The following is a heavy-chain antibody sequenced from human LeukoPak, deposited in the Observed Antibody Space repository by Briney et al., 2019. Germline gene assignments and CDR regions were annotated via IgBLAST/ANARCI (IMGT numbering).Heavy chain of an antibody. D-gene: IGHD4-23*01. J-gene: IGHJ5*02. Sequence: SETLSLTCTVSGGSISSGGYYWSWIRQHPGKGLEWIGYIYYSGSTYYNPSLKSRVTISVDTSKNQFSLKLSSVTAADTAVYYCARDLYGGNSGLDPWGQGTLVTVSS. V-gene: IGHV4-31*03. CDR3: ARDLYGGNSGLDP. CDR1: GGSISSGGYY. CDR2: IYYSGST.